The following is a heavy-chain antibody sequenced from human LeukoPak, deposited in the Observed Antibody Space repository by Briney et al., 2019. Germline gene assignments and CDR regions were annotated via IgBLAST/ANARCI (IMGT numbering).Heavy chain of an antibody. J-gene: IGHJ3*02. V-gene: IGHV4-59*12. Sequence: SETLSLTCTVSGGSISNDHWTWIRQSPGKSLEWIGCRHKSGSTHYNPSLRSRVTISVDMSKSQFSLKLSSVTAADTAVYYCARSPVDTAMRDAFDIWGQGTMVTVSS. CDR1: GGSISNDH. D-gene: IGHD5-18*01. CDR3: ARSPVDTAMRDAFDI. CDR2: RHKSGST.